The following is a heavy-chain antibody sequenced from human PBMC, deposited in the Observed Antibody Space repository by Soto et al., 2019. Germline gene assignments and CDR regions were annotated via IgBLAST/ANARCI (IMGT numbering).Heavy chain of an antibody. CDR2: VIHTGRT. Sequence: SETLSLTCTVYARSFSGYYLSWIRQPPGKGLEWIGEVIHTGRTNHNPSLKGRVTISVDTSKNQFSLNLSSVTAADTAVYYCARSPKYRDFPYYFDFWGPGTQVTVSS. D-gene: IGHD4-17*01. CDR1: ARSFSGYY. CDR3: ARSPKYRDFPYYFDF. J-gene: IGHJ4*02. V-gene: IGHV4-34*12.